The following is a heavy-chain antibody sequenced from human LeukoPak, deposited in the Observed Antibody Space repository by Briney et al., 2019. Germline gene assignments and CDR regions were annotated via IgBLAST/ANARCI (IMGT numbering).Heavy chain of an antibody. D-gene: IGHD5-18*01. CDR3: ARDTGGGYSCYDC. Sequence: GGSLRLSSAASGFTFSSYWMTWIRQAPGKGLEWVANIKQDGSEKYYVDSVKGRFTISRDNAKNSLYLQMNSLRAEDTAVYYCARDTGGGYSCYDCWGQGTLVTVSS. CDR2: IKQDGSEK. CDR1: GFTFSSYW. J-gene: IGHJ4*02. V-gene: IGHV3-7*01.